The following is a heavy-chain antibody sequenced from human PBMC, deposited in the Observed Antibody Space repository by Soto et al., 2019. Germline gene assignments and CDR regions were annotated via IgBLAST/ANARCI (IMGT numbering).Heavy chain of an antibody. D-gene: IGHD2-15*01. J-gene: IGHJ3*01. CDR2: IGNSNNPT. Sequence: EVHLVESGGGLVKPGGSPRLSCAASGFTFSAYSMLWVRQAPGKGLEWLAFIGNSNNPTFYADSVRGRFTISRDNPKNSVYLQMNSLREADTAVYFCAREEGYCNGGPCYRGAFDFWGQGTIVTVSS. CDR3: AREEGYCNGGPCYRGAFDF. V-gene: IGHV3-21*01. CDR1: GFTFSAYS.